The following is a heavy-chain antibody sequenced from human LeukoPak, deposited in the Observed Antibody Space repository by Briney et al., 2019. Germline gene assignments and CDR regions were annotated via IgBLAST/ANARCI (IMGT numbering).Heavy chain of an antibody. CDR2: IYYSRST. J-gene: IGHJ3*02. Sequence: YIYYSRSTNYTPSLKSRVTISVDTSKNQFSLKLSSVTAADTAVYYCARDGYGDYTSFDIWGQGTMVTVSS. CDR3: ARDGYGDYTSFDI. V-gene: IGHV4-59*12. D-gene: IGHD4-17*01.